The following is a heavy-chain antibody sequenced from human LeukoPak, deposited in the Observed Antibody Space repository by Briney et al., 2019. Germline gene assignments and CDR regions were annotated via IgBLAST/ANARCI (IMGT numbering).Heavy chain of an antibody. D-gene: IGHD3-10*01. Sequence: SETLSLTCTVSGGSISSSSYYWGWIRQPPGKGLEWIGSIYYSGSTYYNPSLKSRVTISVDTSKNQFSLKLSSVTAADTAVYYCARTTMGWFDPWGQGTLVTVSS. CDR2: IYYSGST. CDR3: ARTTMGWFDP. J-gene: IGHJ5*02. V-gene: IGHV4-39*01. CDR1: GGSISSSSYY.